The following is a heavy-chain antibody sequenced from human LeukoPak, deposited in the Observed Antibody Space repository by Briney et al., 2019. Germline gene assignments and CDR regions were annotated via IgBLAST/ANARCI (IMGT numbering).Heavy chain of an antibody. CDR1: GGSISSGGYY. Sequence: SETLSLTCTVSGGSISSGGYYWSWIRQHPGKGLEWIGYIYYSGSTYYNPSLKSRVTISVDTSKNQFSLKLSSVTAADTAVYFCARVPGPNWFDPWGQGTLVTVSS. CDR2: IYYSGST. V-gene: IGHV4-31*03. J-gene: IGHJ5*02. CDR3: ARVPGPNWFDP.